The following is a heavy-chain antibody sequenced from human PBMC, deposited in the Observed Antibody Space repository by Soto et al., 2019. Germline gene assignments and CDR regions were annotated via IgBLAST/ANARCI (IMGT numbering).Heavy chain of an antibody. J-gene: IGHJ5*02. Sequence: ASVKVSCKASGYTFTSYAISWVRQAPGQGLEWMGWISAYNGNTNYVQKFQGRVTMTTETSTTTSYMELRNLTSDDTAVYFCARDWRGAEGFDPWGQGTLVTVSS. CDR1: GYTFTSYA. V-gene: IGHV1-18*01. D-gene: IGHD3-3*01. CDR3: ARDWRGAEGFDP. CDR2: ISAYNGNT.